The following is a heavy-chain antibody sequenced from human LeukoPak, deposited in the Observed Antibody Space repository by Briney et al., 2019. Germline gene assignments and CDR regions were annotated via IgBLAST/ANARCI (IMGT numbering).Heavy chain of an antibody. V-gene: IGHV3-13*01. Sequence: GGSLRLSCAASGFTFSSYGMSWVRQAPGKGLEWVSVIGTAGDTYYPGSVKGRFTISRENAKNSLYLQMNSLRAGDTAVYYCARGFGELPYDVFDYWGQGTLVTVSS. J-gene: IGHJ4*02. CDR3: ARGFGELPYDVFDY. CDR1: GFTFSSYG. D-gene: IGHD3-10*01. CDR2: IGTAGDT.